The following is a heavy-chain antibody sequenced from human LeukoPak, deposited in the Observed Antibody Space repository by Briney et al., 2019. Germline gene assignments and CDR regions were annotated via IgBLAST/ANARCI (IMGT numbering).Heavy chain of an antibody. CDR2: IIPIFGTA. Sequence: ASVKVSCKASVGTFSSYAISWVRQAPGQGLEWRGGIIPIFGTANYAQKFQGRVTITADESMSTAYMELRSLRSDDTAVYYCARDQGGSYGIALGYWGQGTLVTVSS. CDR1: VGTFSSYA. V-gene: IGHV1-69*13. CDR3: ARDQGGSYGIALGY. D-gene: IGHD1-26*01. J-gene: IGHJ4*02.